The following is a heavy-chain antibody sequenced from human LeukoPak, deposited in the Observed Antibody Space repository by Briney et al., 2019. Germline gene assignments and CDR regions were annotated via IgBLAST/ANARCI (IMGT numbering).Heavy chain of an antibody. CDR3: ARVGDHFHWYLDL. CDR1: GLTDNTNY. J-gene: IGHJ2*01. V-gene: IGHV3-53*01. CDR2: YYSGSST. D-gene: IGHD3-3*02. Sequence: GGPLTLPCAASGLTDNTNYIHGVRQAPGKGLVCVSIYYSGSSTYYSDSVEGRFTISRDSSKNTLFLQMNDLRAEDTAVYYCARVGDHFHWYLDLWGRGTLVTVSS.